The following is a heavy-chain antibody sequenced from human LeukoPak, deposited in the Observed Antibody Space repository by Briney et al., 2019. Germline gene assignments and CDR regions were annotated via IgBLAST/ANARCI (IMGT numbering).Heavy chain of an antibody. V-gene: IGHV1-69*05. CDR1: GDTSTSYA. CDR2: GTPIIGTA. CDR3: ARSVWFGELFDWFDP. J-gene: IGHJ5*02. D-gene: IGHD3-10*01. Sequence: SQKVSCTASGDTSTSYAISCVRQAPVQRRECIGRGTPIIGTAHYAQKFQGRVTITTDESTSTAYMELSSLRSEDTAVYYCARSVWFGELFDWFDPWGQGTLVTVSS.